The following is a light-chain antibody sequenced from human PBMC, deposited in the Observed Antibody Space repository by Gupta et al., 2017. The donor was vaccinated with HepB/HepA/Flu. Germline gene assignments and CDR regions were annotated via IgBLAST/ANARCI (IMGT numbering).Light chain of an antibody. J-gene: IGKJ4*01. CDR1: QSVSTY. CDR2: DAS. Sequence: EIVLTQSPATLSLSPGERATLSCRASQSVSTYLGWYQQKPGQAPRLLIYDASNRATGIPARFSGSGAGTDFTLTINSLEPEDFAVYYCQQRSNWPLTFGGGTXVEIE. CDR3: QQRSNWPLT. V-gene: IGKV3-11*01.